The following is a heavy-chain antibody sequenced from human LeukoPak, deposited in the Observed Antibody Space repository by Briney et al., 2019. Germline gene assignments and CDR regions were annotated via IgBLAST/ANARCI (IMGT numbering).Heavy chain of an antibody. J-gene: IGHJ4*02. D-gene: IGHD2-21*01. CDR3: AGRRDCGGDCLDY. CDR1: GFTITNNY. Sequence: TGGSVRLSCAPSGFTITNNYMSWVRQPRGGGREWVSVVVSGRDTYYADSMKGRVTISRDNSKNTLFLQTNSLRSEDTAVYYCAGRRDCGGDCLDYWGPGTLVTVSS. CDR2: VVSGRDT. V-gene: IGHV3-66*01.